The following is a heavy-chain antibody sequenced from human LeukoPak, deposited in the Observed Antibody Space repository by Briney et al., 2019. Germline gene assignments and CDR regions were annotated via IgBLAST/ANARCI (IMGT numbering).Heavy chain of an antibody. Sequence: SETLSLTCTVSGGPITSSSYHWGWIRQTQGKGLDWVGTISYTGRSYSNPYFKSRVTMSVDTYKKQFTLKLTSVTAADTAVFYCARQRQFGEPWYVDLWGRGTLVTVSS. CDR2: ISYTGRS. CDR3: ARQRQFGEPWYVDL. CDR1: GGPITSSSYH. D-gene: IGHD3-10*01. J-gene: IGHJ2*01. V-gene: IGHV4-39*01.